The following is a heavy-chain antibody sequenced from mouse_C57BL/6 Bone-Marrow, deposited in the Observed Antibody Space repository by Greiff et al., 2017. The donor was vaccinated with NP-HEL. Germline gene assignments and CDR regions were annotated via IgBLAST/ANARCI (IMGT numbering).Heavy chain of an antibody. D-gene: IGHD2-1*01. Sequence: QVQLQQPGAELVMPGASVKLSCKASGYTFTSYWMHWVKQRPGQGLEWIGEIDPSDSYTNYNQKFKGKSTLTVDKSSSTAYMQLSSLTSEDSAVYYCARSDYGNYFDYWGQGTTLTVSS. CDR2: IDPSDSYT. V-gene: IGHV1-69*01. CDR1: GYTFTSYW. CDR3: ARSDYGNYFDY. J-gene: IGHJ2*01.